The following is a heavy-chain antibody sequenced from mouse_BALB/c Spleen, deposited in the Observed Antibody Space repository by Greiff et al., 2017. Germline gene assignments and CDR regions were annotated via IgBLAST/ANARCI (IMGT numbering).Heavy chain of an antibody. CDR3: ASPYYGNYVGAMDY. CDR2: ISSGGSYT. D-gene: IGHD2-10*01. J-gene: IGHJ4*01. CDR1: GFTFSSYG. Sequence: EVKLVESGGDLVKPGGSLKLSCAASGFTFSSYGMSWVRQTPDKRLEWVATISSGGSYTYYPDSVKGRFTISRDNAKNTLYLQMSSLKSEDTAMYYCASPYYGNYVGAMDYWGQGTSVTVSS. V-gene: IGHV5-6*01.